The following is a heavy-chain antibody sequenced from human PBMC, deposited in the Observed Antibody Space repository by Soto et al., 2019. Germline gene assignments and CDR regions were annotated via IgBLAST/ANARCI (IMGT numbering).Heavy chain of an antibody. J-gene: IGHJ4*02. CDR3: AREGGESSDGLYYFDS. V-gene: IGHV4-30-4*01. D-gene: IGHD3-16*01. Sequence: SETLSLPCTVSGGSTSSANYWGWIRQPPGKGLEWIGHIYYSGNTDYNPSLKSRLAISIDTSKNQFSLKLSSVTAADTAVYFCAREGGESSDGLYYFDSWGQGSLVTVSS. CDR2: IYYSGNT. CDR1: GGSTSSANY.